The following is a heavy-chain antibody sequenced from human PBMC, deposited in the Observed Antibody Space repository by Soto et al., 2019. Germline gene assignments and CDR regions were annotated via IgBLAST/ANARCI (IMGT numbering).Heavy chain of an antibody. V-gene: IGHV4-59*12. Sequence: SETLSLTCTVSGGSISSYYWSWIRQPPGKGLEWIGYIYYSGSTNYNPSLKSRVTISVDTSKNQFSLKLSSVTAADTAVYYCARVQGSRDIDYWGQGTLVTVSS. CDR2: IYYSGST. CDR1: GGSISSYY. J-gene: IGHJ4*02. CDR3: ARVQGSRDIDY. D-gene: IGHD2-21*01.